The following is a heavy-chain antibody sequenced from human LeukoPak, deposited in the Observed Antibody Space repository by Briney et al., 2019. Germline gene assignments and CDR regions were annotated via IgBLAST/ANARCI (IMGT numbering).Heavy chain of an antibody. Sequence: GGSLRLSCAASGFTFSSYWMHWVRQAPGKGLVWVSRINSDGSSTSYADSVKGRFTISRDNAKNTLYLQMNSLRAEDTAVYYCARVDSLWFGEHNWFDPWGQGTLVTVSS. V-gene: IGHV3-74*01. D-gene: IGHD3-10*01. CDR2: INSDGSST. CDR1: GFTFSSYW. J-gene: IGHJ5*02. CDR3: ARVDSLWFGEHNWFDP.